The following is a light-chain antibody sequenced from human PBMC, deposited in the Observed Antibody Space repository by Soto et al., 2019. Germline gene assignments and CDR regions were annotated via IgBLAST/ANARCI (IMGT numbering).Light chain of an antibody. CDR2: GAS. CDR3: QQYNSWPPYT. CDR1: QSVSSN. J-gene: IGKJ2*01. Sequence: EIVMTQSPATLSVSPGERATLSCRASQSVSSNLAWYQQKPGQAPRLLISGASTWATGIPGRFSGSGSGTEFTLTISSLQSEDFAVYYCQQYNSWPPYTFGQGTKLEIK. V-gene: IGKV3-15*01.